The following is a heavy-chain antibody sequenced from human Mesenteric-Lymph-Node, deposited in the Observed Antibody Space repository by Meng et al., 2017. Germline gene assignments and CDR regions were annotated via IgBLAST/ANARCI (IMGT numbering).Heavy chain of an antibody. CDR2: IKSKTDGGTT. Sequence: EVQLVEVGGGLVKPGESLRLSCAASGFTFSNAWMNWVRQAPGKGLEWVGQIKSKTDGGTTDYAAPAKGRFAISRDDSKNTVYLQMNSLKTEDTAVYYCKTGRGDYWGQGILVTVSS. J-gene: IGHJ4*02. CDR1: GFTFSNAW. CDR3: KTGRGDY. V-gene: IGHV3-15*01.